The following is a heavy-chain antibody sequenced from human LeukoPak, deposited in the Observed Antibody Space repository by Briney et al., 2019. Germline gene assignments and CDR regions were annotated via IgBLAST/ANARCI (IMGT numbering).Heavy chain of an antibody. CDR3: ARWGRSSLHPAYYYYYMDV. CDR2: IYYSGST. V-gene: IGHV4-39*07. J-gene: IGHJ6*03. CDR1: GGSISSSSYY. D-gene: IGHD6-19*01. Sequence: SETLTLTCTVSGGSISSSSYYWGWIRQPPGKGLEWIGSIYYSGSTYYNPSLKSRVTISVDTSKNQFSLKLSSVTAADTAVYYCARWGRSSLHPAYYYYYMDVWGKGTTVTVSS.